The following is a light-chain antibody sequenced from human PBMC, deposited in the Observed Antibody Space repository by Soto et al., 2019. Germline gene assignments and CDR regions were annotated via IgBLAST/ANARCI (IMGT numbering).Light chain of an antibody. CDR2: GAS. J-gene: IGKJ2*01. V-gene: IGKV3-20*01. CDR1: QSVISST. CDR3: QQYGTSMYI. Sequence: VLTQSPGTLSLSPGESATLSCRASQSVISSTLAWYQQKPGQAPRLLIYGASHRATCSPDRFSGSGSGIEFTLTISSLEHDDVAVYYYQQYGTSMYIFGPGTKLEIK.